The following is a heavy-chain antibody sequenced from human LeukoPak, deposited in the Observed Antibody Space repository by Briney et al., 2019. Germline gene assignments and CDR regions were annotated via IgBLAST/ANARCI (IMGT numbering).Heavy chain of an antibody. CDR2: ISGSGGST. Sequence: GGCLRVSCAASGFTFSSYAMSWVRQAPGKGLEWVSAISGSGGSTYYADSVKGRFTISRDNSKNTLYLQMNSLRAEDTAVYYCAKDKAVVVPAAMLDVWGQGTTVTVSS. CDR1: GFTFSSYA. CDR3: AKDKAVVVPAAMLDV. V-gene: IGHV3-23*01. D-gene: IGHD2-2*01. J-gene: IGHJ6*02.